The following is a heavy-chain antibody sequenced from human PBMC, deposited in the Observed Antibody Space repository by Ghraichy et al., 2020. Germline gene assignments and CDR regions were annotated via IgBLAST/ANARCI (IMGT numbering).Heavy chain of an antibody. D-gene: IGHD3-10*01. CDR2: ISYDGSNK. Sequence: GGSLRLSCAASGFTFSSYAMHWVRQAPGKGLEWVAVISYDGSNKYYADSVKGRFTISRDNSKNTLYLQMNSLRAEDTAVYYCARDRRNIWFGERDYYYGMDVWGQGTTVTVSS. CDR1: GFTFSSYA. CDR3: ARDRRNIWFGERDYYYGMDV. J-gene: IGHJ6*02. V-gene: IGHV3-30-3*01.